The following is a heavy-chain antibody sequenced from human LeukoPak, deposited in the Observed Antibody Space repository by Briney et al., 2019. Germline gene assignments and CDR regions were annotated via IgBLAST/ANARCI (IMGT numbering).Heavy chain of an antibody. J-gene: IGHJ5*02. Sequence: GGSLRLSCAASGFTFTNYWMSWVRQAPGKGLELVANIKQDRSEKYYVDSVKGRFTISRDNAKNSLYLQMNSLRAEDTALYYCAKEENYYGSGSSVFDPWGQGTLVTVSS. V-gene: IGHV3-7*03. D-gene: IGHD3-10*01. CDR3: AKEENYYGSGSSVFDP. CDR1: GFTFTNYW. CDR2: IKQDRSEK.